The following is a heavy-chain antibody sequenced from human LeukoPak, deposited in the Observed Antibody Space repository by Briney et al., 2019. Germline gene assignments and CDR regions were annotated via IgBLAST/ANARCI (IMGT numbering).Heavy chain of an antibody. V-gene: IGHV4-31*03. CDR3: PRALSPLVYFDY. CDR2: IYYSGST. J-gene: IGHJ4*02. CDR1: GGSISNGGYY. Sequence: SETLSLTCTVSGGSISNGGYYWSWIRQHPGKGLEWIGYIYYSGSTYYNPSLKSRVTISVDTSRNQFSLKLSSVTAADTAVYYRPRALSPLVYFDYWGRGTLVTVSS. D-gene: IGHD6-13*01.